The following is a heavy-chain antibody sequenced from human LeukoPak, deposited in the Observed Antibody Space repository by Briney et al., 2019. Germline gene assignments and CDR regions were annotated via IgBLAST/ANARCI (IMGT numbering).Heavy chain of an antibody. V-gene: IGHV2-5*02. CDR2: IYWDDDK. J-gene: IGHJ3*02. D-gene: IGHD4-17*01. Sequence: SGPTLVNPTQTLTLTCTFSGFSLSTSGVGVGWIRQPPGKALEWLALIYWDDDKRYSPSLKSRLTITKGTSKNQVVLTMTNMDPVDTATYYCAHGFYGDYVVAFDIWGQGTMVTVSS. CDR3: AHGFYGDYVVAFDI. CDR1: GFSLSTSGVG.